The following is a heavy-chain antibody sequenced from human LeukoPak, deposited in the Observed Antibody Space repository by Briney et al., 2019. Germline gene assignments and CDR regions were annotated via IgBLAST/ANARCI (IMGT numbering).Heavy chain of an antibody. Sequence: ASVTVSCTASGYTFTGYYMHWVRQAPGQGLEWMGWINPNSGGTNYAQKFQGWVTMTRDTSIGTAYMELSRLRSDDTAVYYCARGVVDTAEFDIWGQGTMVTVSS. J-gene: IGHJ3*02. CDR3: ARGVVDTAEFDI. CDR2: INPNSGGT. D-gene: IGHD5-18*01. CDR1: GYTFTGYY. V-gene: IGHV1-2*04.